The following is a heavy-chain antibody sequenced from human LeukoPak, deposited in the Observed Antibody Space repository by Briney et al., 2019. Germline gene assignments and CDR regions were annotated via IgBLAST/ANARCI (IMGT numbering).Heavy chain of an antibody. Sequence: KFQGRVTITRDTSASTAYMELSSLRSEDTAVYYCARGGATYYFDYWGQGALVTVSS. CDR3: ARGGATYYFDY. J-gene: IGHJ4*02. V-gene: IGHV1-3*01. D-gene: IGHD1-26*01.